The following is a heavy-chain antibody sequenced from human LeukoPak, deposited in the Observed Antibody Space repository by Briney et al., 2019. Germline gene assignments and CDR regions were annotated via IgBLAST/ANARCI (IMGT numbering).Heavy chain of an antibody. CDR1: GGSMSSYW. V-gene: IGHV4-4*07. J-gene: IGHJ4*02. D-gene: IGHD3-9*01. CDR2: IYSSWSS. Sequence: PSETLSLTCTVSGGSMSSYWWSWIRQPAGKGLEWIGRIYSSWSSNYNFALESRGTISVGQLKNQFSLKLSSVPAADTAVYYCARDSADILTGFFEQWGQGTLVTVSS. CDR3: ARDSADILTGFFEQ.